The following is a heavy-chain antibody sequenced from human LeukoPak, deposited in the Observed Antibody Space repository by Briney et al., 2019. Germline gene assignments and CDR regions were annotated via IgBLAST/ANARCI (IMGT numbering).Heavy chain of an antibody. CDR2: IGGSGDKT. CDR1: GFTFNRNA. D-gene: IGHD6-19*01. Sequence: PGGSLRLSCAASGFTFNRNAISWVRQAPGKGLEWVSTIGGSGDKTFYADSVKGRFTISGDNSKNMVHLQMNSLTGEDTALYYCVRRGDASSGWGDHVFWGQGALVTVSS. CDR3: VRRGDASSGWGDHVF. V-gene: IGHV3-23*01. J-gene: IGHJ4*02.